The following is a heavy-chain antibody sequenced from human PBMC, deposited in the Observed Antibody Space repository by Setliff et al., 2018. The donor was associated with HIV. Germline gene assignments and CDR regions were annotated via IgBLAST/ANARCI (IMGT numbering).Heavy chain of an antibody. V-gene: IGHV4-61*09. Sequence: SETLSLTCTVSGGSITTGSYYWSWIRQPAGQGLEWIGHIYASDSSGSTNYNPSLKSRVTISVDTSKNQLSLKLSSVTAADTAVYYCARGIGPLPNWENFYYSMDVWGKGTTVTVSS. CDR1: GGSITTGSYY. CDR2: IYASDSSGST. D-gene: IGHD1-26*01. CDR3: ARGIGPLPNWENFYYSMDV. J-gene: IGHJ6*03.